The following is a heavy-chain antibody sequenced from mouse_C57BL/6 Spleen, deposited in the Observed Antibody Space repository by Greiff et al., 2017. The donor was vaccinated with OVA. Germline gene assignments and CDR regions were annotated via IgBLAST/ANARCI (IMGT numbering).Heavy chain of an antibody. CDR2: ISSGSSTI. CDR1: GFTFSDDG. D-gene: IGHD1-1*01. V-gene: IGHV5-17*01. J-gene: IGHJ1*03. CDR3: ARDGSSYGYFDV. Sequence: EVQGVESGGGLVKPGGSLKLSCAASGFTFSDDGMHWVRQAPEKGLEWVAYISSGSSTIYYADTVKGRFTISRDNAKNTLFLQMTSLRSEDTAMYYCARDGSSYGYFDVWGTGTTVTVSS.